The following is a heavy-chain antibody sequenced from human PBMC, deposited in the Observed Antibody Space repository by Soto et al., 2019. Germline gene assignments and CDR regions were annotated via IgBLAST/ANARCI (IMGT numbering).Heavy chain of an antibody. J-gene: IGHJ5*02. CDR1: GESFSGYH. CDR3: ARVLVTYGGITVPYNWFDT. D-gene: IGHD3-16*01. CDR2: INLSGNT. Sequence: SETLSLTCAVFGESFSGYHWTWIRQSTGKGLEWIGEINLSGNTNYNPSLKSRVTISIDTPKKQFSLKLTSVTAADTAIYYCARVLVTYGGITVPYNWFDTWGQGNLVTV. V-gene: IGHV4-34*01.